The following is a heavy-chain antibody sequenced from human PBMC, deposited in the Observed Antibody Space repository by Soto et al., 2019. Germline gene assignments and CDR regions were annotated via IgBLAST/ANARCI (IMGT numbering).Heavy chain of an antibody. CDR2: FHHIGST. Sequence: QVQLQESGPGLVKPSGTLSLTCAVSGDSISSMNWWSWVRQPPEKGLEWIGEFHHIGSTNYNPSLKSRVTISVDKSKNQFSLRLTSVTAADTAVYYCARYDYGSGDDYNIDFWGQGTLVTVSS. J-gene: IGHJ4*02. V-gene: IGHV4-4*02. CDR3: ARYDYGSGDDYNIDF. CDR1: GDSISSMNW. D-gene: IGHD3-10*01.